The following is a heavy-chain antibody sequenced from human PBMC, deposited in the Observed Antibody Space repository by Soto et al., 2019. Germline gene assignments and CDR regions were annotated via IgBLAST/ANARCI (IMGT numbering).Heavy chain of an antibody. CDR3: ARMASIAATPDAFDI. CDR2: IFSNDEK. Sequence: NGSGPTLVNPTETLTLTCTVSGFSLSNARMGVSWIRQPPGKALEWLAHIFSNDEKSYSTSLKSRLTISKDTSKSQVVLTMTNMDPVDTATYYCARMASIAATPDAFDIWGQGTMVTVSS. J-gene: IGHJ3*02. D-gene: IGHD6-6*01. CDR1: GFSLSNARMG. V-gene: IGHV2-26*01.